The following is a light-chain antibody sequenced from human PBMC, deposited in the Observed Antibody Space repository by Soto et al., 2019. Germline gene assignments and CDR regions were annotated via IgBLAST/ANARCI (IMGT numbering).Light chain of an antibody. V-gene: IGKV1-5*01. CDR3: QQYNSYWGT. CDR2: DAS. J-gene: IGKJ1*01. CDR1: QSISSW. Sequence: DIQMTQSPSTLSASVGDRVPITCRASQSISSWLAWYQQKQGKAHKLLIYDASTLESGVPSRFSGSGSGTEFSITISSLQPDDFETYYCQQYNSYWGTFGQGTKVDI.